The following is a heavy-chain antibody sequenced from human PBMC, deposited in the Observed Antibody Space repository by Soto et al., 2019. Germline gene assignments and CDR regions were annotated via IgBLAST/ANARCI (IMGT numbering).Heavy chain of an antibody. D-gene: IGHD5-12*01. CDR2: ISYDGSNK. CDR1: GFTFSSYA. Sequence: QVQLVESGGGVVQPGRSLRLSCAASGFTFSSYAMHWVRQAPGKGLEWVAVISYDGSNKYYADSVKARFNISRDNSKNTLYLQMNSLRAVDTAVYYCARIVATIRAFDFWGQGTMVTVSP. J-gene: IGHJ3*01. CDR3: ARIVATIRAFDF. V-gene: IGHV3-30-3*01.